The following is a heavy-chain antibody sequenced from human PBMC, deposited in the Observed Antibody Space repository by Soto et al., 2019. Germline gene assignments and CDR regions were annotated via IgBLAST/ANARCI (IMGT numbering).Heavy chain of an antibody. J-gene: IGHJ5*02. D-gene: IGHD4-17*01. CDR3: AREDYGHFHNCFDP. V-gene: IGHV4-59*01. CDR1: GGSISGSY. CDR2: IDNTGTT. Sequence: QLQLRESGPGLVKPSGTLSLTCTVSGGSISGSYWNWIRRPPGKGLEWIGYIDNTGTTNYNPSLRSRLTMSLDTSQNQISLKLSSVTAADTAVYHCAREDYGHFHNCFDPWGQGTLVTVSS.